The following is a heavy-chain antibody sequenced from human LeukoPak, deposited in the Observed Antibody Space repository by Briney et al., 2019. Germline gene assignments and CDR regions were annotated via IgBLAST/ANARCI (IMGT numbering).Heavy chain of an antibody. CDR2: IYSGGTT. V-gene: IGHV3-53*01. J-gene: IGHJ4*02. CDR1: GFTVSSNY. Sequence: GGSLRLSCAASGFTVSSNYMSWVRQAPGKGLEWVSVIYSGGTTYYSDSVRGRFTISRDNFKNTLYLQMNGLTADDTAVYYCARIDGSDDYWGQGTLVTVSS. CDR3: ARIDGSDDY. D-gene: IGHD5-24*01.